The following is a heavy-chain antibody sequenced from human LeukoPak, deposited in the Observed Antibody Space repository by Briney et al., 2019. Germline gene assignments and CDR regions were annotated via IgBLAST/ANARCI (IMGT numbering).Heavy chain of an antibody. CDR2: INHSGST. V-gene: IGHV4-34*08. CDR1: GGTFSGYD. CDR3: ISTSPSPQYYFYY. Sequence: SGTLSLTCAVYGGTFSGYDLSWVRQPPGKGLEWIGEINHSGSTNYNPSLKSRVTISVDTSKNQFSLKLSSVTAADTAVYYCISTSPSPQYYFYYWGQGTLVTVSS. D-gene: IGHD2-2*01. J-gene: IGHJ4*02.